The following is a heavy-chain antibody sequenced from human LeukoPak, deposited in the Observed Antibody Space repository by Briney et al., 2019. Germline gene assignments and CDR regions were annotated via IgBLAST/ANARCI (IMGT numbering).Heavy chain of an antibody. Sequence: GGSLRVSCAASGFTFSSYPMTWVRQASGKGLEWVSAISGSGGSTNYADSVKGRFTISRDSSKNMVYLQMNSLRAEDTAIYYCAKEMLDSSGYTVGFDYWGQGALVTVSS. V-gene: IGHV3-23*01. J-gene: IGHJ4*02. CDR2: ISGSGGST. CDR3: AKEMLDSSGYTVGFDY. CDR1: GFTFSSYP. D-gene: IGHD3-22*01.